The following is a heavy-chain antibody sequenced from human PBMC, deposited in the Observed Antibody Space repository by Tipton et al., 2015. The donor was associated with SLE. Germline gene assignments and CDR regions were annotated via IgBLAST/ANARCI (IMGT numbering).Heavy chain of an antibody. CDR3: ASWRRENYFDY. Sequence: TLSLTCAVYGGSFSDYSWSWIRQPPGKGLEWIGQINHSGSTNYNPSLKSRVTISVDTSKNQFSLKLSSVTAADTAVYYCASWRRENYFDYWGQGTLVTVSS. V-gene: IGHV4-34*01. CDR2: INHSGST. J-gene: IGHJ4*02. CDR1: GGSFSDYS.